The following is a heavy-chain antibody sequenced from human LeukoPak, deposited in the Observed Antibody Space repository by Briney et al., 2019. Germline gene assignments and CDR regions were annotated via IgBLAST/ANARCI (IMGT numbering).Heavy chain of an antibody. V-gene: IGHV3-23*01. CDR2: ISYNGAST. CDR3: ARRTGGTKDY. Sequence: GGSLRLSCVASGFTFGNVVMSWVRQAPGKGLEWVSAISYNGASTDYADSVRGRFAIYRDNSKNTLYLQMNSLRAEDTAVYYCARRTGGTKDYWGQGTRVTVSS. J-gene: IGHJ4*02. D-gene: IGHD7-27*01. CDR1: GFTFGNVV.